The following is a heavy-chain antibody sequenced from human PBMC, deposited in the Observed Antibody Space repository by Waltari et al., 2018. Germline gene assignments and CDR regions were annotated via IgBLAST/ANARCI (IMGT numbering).Heavy chain of an antibody. CDR2: IWHDGSKK. CDR1: GFTVSTYG. Sequence: QVQLVESGGGVVQPGTSLRLSCAASGFTVSTYGMQWVRQAPGKGLEWVAVIWHDGSKKYYADSVKGRFTISGDNSKNTLYLQMNSLRAEDTAVYYCARVFDTYYMDVWGKGTTVTVSS. D-gene: IGHD3-9*01. J-gene: IGHJ6*03. V-gene: IGHV3-33*01. CDR3: ARVFDTYYMDV.